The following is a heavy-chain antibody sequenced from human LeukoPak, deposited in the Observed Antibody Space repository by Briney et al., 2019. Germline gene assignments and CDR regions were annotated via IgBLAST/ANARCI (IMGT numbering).Heavy chain of an antibody. V-gene: IGHV3-23*01. CDR1: GFTFSSYS. Sequence: GGSLRLSCAASGFTFSSYSMSGVRQAPGKGLEWVSVISGSGAVTRYADSVKGRFTISRDNSKNTLYLQMNSLSDEDTAVYYCAKDRRSFDDWGQGTLVTVSS. CDR2: ISGSGAVT. J-gene: IGHJ4*02. CDR3: AKDRRSFDD.